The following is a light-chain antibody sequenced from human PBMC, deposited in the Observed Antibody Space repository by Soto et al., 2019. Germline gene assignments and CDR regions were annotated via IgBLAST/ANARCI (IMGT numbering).Light chain of an antibody. V-gene: IGKV3-15*01. CDR3: QEYKRGPPWM. CDR2: GAS. J-gene: IGKJ1*01. CDR1: QSVSSN. Sequence: IRRPQFPAPRSQSEEKKATLSCRASQSVSSNLAWYQQKPGQAPRLLIYGASTLASGIQARFSGSRSGTDFTLTISSLQTEDVASYYCQEYKRGPPWMFGQGTKVDIK.